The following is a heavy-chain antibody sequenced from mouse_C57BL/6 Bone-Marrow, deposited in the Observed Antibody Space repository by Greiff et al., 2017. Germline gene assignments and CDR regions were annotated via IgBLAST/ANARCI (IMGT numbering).Heavy chain of an antibody. D-gene: IGHD3-3*01. CDR1: GYTFTSYW. J-gene: IGHJ4*01. V-gene: IGHV1-61*01. CDR2: IYPSDSET. CDR3: AGRASYALAMDY. Sequence: QVHVKQSGAELVRPGSSVKLSCKASGYTFTSYWMDWVKQRPGQGLEWIGNIYPSDSETHYNQKFKDKATLTVDKSSSTAYMQLSSLTSEDSAVYYCAGRASYALAMDYWGQGTSVTVSS.